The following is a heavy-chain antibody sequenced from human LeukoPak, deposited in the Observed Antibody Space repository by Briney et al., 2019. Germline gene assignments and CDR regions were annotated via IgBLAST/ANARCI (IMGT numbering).Heavy chain of an antibody. CDR2: IYTSGST. D-gene: IGHD4-17*01. Sequence: SETLSLTCTVSGGSISSGSYYWSWIRQPAGKGLEWIGRIYTSGSTNYNPSLKSRVTISVDTSKNQFSLKLSSVTAADTAVYYCAGSSVTTYYFDYWGQGTLVTVSS. CDR1: GGSISSGSYY. V-gene: IGHV4-61*02. J-gene: IGHJ4*02. CDR3: AGSSVTTYYFDY.